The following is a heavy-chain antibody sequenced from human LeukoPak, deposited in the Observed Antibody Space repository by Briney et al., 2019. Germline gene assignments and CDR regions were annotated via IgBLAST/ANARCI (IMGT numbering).Heavy chain of an antibody. CDR2: FSGSTGST. Sequence: GRSLRLSCAASGFTFSSYGMNWVRQAPGKGLEWVSGFSGSTGSTHYADSVKGRFTISRDNSRDTLSLQMNSLRGEDTAVYYCARGGMRGKISYTYYYMDVWGKGTTVTVS. J-gene: IGHJ6*03. D-gene: IGHD2-2*02. V-gene: IGHV3-23*01. CDR1: GFTFSSYG. CDR3: ARGGMRGKISYTYYYMDV.